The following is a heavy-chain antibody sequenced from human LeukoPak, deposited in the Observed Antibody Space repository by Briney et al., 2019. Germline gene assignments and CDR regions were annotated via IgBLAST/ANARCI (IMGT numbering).Heavy chain of an antibody. CDR2: IYSGGST. J-gene: IGHJ3*02. CDR3: ARDLGLGYDAFDI. Sequence: PGGSLRLSCAVSGFTVSSNYMSWVRQAPGKGLEWVSVIYSGGSTYYAGSVKGRFTISRDNSKNTLYLQMNSLRAEDTAVYYCARDLGLGYDAFDIWGQGTMVTVSS. CDR1: GFTVSSNY. D-gene: IGHD7-27*01. V-gene: IGHV3-53*01.